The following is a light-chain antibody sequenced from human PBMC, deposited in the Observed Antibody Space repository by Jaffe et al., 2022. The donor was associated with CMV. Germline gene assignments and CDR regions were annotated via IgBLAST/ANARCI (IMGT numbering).Light chain of an antibody. CDR3: QQSSDTPFT. V-gene: IGKV1-39*01. CDR2: GAS. CDR1: QSIRTY. J-gene: IGKJ3*01. Sequence: DIQMTQSPSSLSASAGDRVTITCRASQSIRTYVNWYQQKPREAPKLLIYGASTLQSGVPSRFAGSGSGTDFTLTISDLQPDDFATYYCQQSSDTPFTFGPGTKVEIK.